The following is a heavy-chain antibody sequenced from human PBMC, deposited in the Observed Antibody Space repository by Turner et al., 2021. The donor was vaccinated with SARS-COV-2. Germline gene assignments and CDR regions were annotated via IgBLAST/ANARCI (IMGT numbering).Heavy chain of an antibody. J-gene: IGHJ6*02. Sequence: QLQLQESCPGLVKPSETLSLTCTVSGGSISSSSYYWGWIRQPPGKGLEWIGNIYYSGSAYYNPSLKSRVTISVDPSKNQFSLKLTSVTAADTAVYYCARLTDTAMDYYGTDVWGQGTTVTVSS. V-gene: IGHV4-39*01. CDR3: ARLTDTAMDYYGTDV. D-gene: IGHD5-18*01. CDR1: GGSISSSSYY. CDR2: IYYSGSA.